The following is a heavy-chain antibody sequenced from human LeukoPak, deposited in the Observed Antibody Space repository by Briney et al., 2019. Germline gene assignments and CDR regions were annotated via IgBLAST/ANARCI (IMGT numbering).Heavy chain of an antibody. J-gene: IGHJ4*02. CDR3: ARINEAAGDY. Sequence: KPSETLSLTCTVSGGSISSYYWSWIRQPPGKGLEWIGYIYYSGSTNYNPSLKSRVTISVDTSKNQFSLKLSSVTAADTAVYYCARINEAAGDYWGQGTLVTVSS. D-gene: IGHD6-13*01. V-gene: IGHV4-59*01. CDR1: GGSISSYY. CDR2: IYYSGST.